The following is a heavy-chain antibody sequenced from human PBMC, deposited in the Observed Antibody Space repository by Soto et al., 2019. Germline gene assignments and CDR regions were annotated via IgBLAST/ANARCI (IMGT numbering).Heavy chain of an antibody. J-gene: IGHJ1*01. CDR1: GFTFDDYA. Sequence: PGGSLRFSCAASGFTFDDYAMHWVRQVPGKGLEWVSGINWNSGSIGYADSVKGRFAISRDNAKNSLHLQMNSLRAEDTAFYYCVKDESINWYSGHFRHWGQGPLGTAS. CDR2: INWNSGSI. V-gene: IGHV3-9*01. D-gene: IGHD1-26*01. CDR3: VKDESINWYSGHFRH.